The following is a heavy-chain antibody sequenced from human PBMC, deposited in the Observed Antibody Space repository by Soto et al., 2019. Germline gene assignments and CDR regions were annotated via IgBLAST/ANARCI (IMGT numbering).Heavy chain of an antibody. D-gene: IGHD2-15*01. CDR2: ISYSGST. J-gene: IGHJ4*02. Sequence: PSETLSLTCTVSGGSISSGGYYWSWIRQHPGTGLEWIGYISYSGSTYYNPSLKSRVTISVDTSKNQFSLKLSSVTAADTAVYYCARHTPAISISDHWGQGTLVTVSS. CDR1: GGSISSGGYY. CDR3: ARHTPAISISDH. V-gene: IGHV4-39*01.